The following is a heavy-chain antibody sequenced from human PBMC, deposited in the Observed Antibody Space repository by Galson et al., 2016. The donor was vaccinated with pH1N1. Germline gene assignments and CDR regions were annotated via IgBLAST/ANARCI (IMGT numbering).Heavy chain of an antibody. CDR3: ARLGASVGGTTY. J-gene: IGHJ4*02. D-gene: IGHD6-19*01. CDR2: VSTSNGNT. V-gene: IGHV1-18*01. CDR1: GFTFSNHG. Sequence: SVKVSCKASGFTFSNHGINWVRQAPGQGLEFMGWVSTSNGNTHFAQKFQGRVTLTTDTSTSTAYMELRSLRSDDTAVYYCARLGASVGGTTYWGQGTLVTVSS.